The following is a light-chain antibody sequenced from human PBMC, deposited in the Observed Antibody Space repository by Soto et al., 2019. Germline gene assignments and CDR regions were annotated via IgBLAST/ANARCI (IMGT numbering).Light chain of an antibody. CDR3: QNYNSAPPGT. CDR1: HGISNY. V-gene: IGKV1-27*01. J-gene: IGKJ1*01. CDR2: AAS. Sequence: DIQMTQSPSSLSASVGDRVTITCRASHGISNYLAWYQRKPGKVPKLLIYAASTLQSGVPSRFSGSGSGTNSTLTISSLQPEDVATYYCQNYNSAPPGTFGQGTKVDIK.